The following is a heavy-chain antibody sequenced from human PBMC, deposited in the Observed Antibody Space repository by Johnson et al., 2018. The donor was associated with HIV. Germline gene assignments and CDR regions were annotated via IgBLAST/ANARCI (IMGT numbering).Heavy chain of an antibody. Sequence: EQLVESGGDLVQPGGSLRLSCAASGFTFSSYDMHWVRQVRGKGLEWVSGIGTIDDTYYSDSVKGRFTIHRENAKNSLYLQMNSLRAEDTAVYYCAKDRGGSYLLFGAFDIWGQGTMVTVSS. D-gene: IGHD1-26*01. J-gene: IGHJ3*02. CDR3: AKDRGGSYLLFGAFDI. CDR1: GFTFSSYD. V-gene: IGHV3-13*01. CDR2: IGTIDDT.